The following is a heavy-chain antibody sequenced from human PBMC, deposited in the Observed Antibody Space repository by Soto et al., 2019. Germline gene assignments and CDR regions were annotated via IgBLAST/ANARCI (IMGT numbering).Heavy chain of an antibody. J-gene: IGHJ6*02. CDR3: ARDDATYCGGDCYRYFYYGMDV. CDR2: IIPMFPTA. Sequence: ASVKVSCKASGGTFSNHAISGVRQAPGQGLEWVGGIIPMFPTADYAQRFQGRVTITADDSTTTAYMELSGLRSEDTAMYYCARDDATYCGGDCYRYFYYGMDVWGQGTTVTVSS. CDR1: GGTFSNHA. D-gene: IGHD2-21*02. V-gene: IGHV1-69*13.